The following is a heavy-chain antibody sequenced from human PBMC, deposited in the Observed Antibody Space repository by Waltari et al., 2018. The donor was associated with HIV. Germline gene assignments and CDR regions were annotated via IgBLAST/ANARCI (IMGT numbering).Heavy chain of an antibody. D-gene: IGHD3-22*01. CDR1: GFTFSNYG. CDR2: IRDDGTNK. J-gene: IGHJ4*02. Sequence: QVQLVESGGGVVQPGGSLRLSCTASGFTFSNYGMYWVRQAPGKGLQWVDCIRDDGTNKYYADSVKGRFIISRDNSKNTLSLQMHSLRAEDTAVYYCAKAPHHYDSSGPVYWGQGTLVTVSS. CDR3: AKAPHHYDSSGPVY. V-gene: IGHV3-30*02.